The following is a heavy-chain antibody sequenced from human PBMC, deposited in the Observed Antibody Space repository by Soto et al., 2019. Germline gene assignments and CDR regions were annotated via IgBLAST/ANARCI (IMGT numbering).Heavy chain of an antibody. D-gene: IGHD6-6*01. CDR3: ARGPAYSSADLGFDY. CDR1: GGSFSGYY. V-gene: IGHV4-34*01. J-gene: IGHJ4*02. CDR2: INHSGST. Sequence: SETLSLACAVYGGSFSGYYSRWIRQPTGKGLEWIGEINHSGSTNYNPSLKSRVTISVDTSKNQFSLKLSSVTAADTAVYYCARGPAYSSADLGFDYWGQGTLVTVSS.